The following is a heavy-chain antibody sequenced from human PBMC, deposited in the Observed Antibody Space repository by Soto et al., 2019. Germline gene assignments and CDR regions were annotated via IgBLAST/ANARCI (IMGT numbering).Heavy chain of an antibody. D-gene: IGHD6-13*01. V-gene: IGHV5-51*01. J-gene: IGHJ6*02. CDR2: IYPGDSDT. CDR1: GYSFTSYW. Sequence: RGESLKISCKGSGYSFTSYWIGWVRQMPGKGLEWMGIIYPGDSDTRYSPSFQGQVTISADKSISTAYLQWSSLKASDTAMYYCARRIAAARDYYGMDVWGQGTTVTVSS. CDR3: ARRIAAARDYYGMDV.